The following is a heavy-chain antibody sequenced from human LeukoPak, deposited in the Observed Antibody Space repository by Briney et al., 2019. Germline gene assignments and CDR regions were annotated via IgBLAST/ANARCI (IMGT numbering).Heavy chain of an antibody. Sequence: GASVKVSCKASGYTFTDYYMHWVRQAPGQGFEWMGIINPITGRTSYAQECQGRVTMTRDTSTSTFYMALSSLRSEDTAVYYCARPSGVGATLYYFDQWGQGTLVTVSS. D-gene: IGHD1-26*01. CDR2: INPITGRT. J-gene: IGHJ4*02. V-gene: IGHV1-46*01. CDR1: GYTFTDYY. CDR3: ARPSGVGATLYYFDQ.